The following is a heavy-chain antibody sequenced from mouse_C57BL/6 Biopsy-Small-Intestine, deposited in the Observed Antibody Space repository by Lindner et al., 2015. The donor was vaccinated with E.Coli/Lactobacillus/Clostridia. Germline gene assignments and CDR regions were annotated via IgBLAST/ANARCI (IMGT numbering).Heavy chain of an antibody. D-gene: IGHD2-5*01. CDR2: ILPGSGST. V-gene: IGHV1-9*01. Sequence: VQLQESGAELMKPGASVKISCKATGYTFTGHWIEWVKQRPGHGLEWIGEILPGSGSTNYNEKFKAKATLTVDKSSSTAYMQLKSLTSEDSAVYYCARNSNYGGYAMDYWGQGTSVTVSS. CDR3: ARNSNYGGYAMDY. J-gene: IGHJ4*01. CDR1: GYTFTGHW.